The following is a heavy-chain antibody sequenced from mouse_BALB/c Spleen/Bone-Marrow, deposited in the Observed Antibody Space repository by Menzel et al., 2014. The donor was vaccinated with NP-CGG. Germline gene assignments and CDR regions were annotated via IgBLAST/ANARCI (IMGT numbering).Heavy chain of an antibody. CDR1: GYTFTSYW. CDR2: IYPPDSYT. J-gene: IGHJ2*01. CDR3: TRLRVYYFDY. Sequence: QVQLKESGAELVRPGVSVKLSCKASGYTFTSYWINWVKQRPGQGLEWIGNIYPPDSYTNYNQKFKDKATLTVDKSSSTAYMQLSSPTSEDSAVYYCTRLRVYYFDYWGQGTTLTVSS. V-gene: IGHV1-69*02.